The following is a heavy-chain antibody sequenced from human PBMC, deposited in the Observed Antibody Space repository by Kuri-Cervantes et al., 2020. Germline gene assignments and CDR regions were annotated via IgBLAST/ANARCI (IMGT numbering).Heavy chain of an antibody. CDR2: ISWNSGSI. CDR3: AKMSGSGWKMGYYGMDV. CDR1: GFTFSSYA. D-gene: IGHD6-19*01. J-gene: IGHJ6*02. Sequence: SLKISCAASGFTFSSYAMHWVRQAPGKGLGWVSGISWNSGSIGYADSVKGRFTISRDNAKNSLYLQMNSLRAEDTALYYCAKMSGSGWKMGYYGMDVWGQGTTVTVSS. V-gene: IGHV3-9*01.